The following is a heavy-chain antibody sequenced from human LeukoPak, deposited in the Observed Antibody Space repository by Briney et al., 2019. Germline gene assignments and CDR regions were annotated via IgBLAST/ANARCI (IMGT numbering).Heavy chain of an antibody. J-gene: IGHJ6*04. D-gene: IGHD3-10*01. V-gene: IGHV1-2*04. CDR2: INPNSGGT. Sequence: ASVKVSCKASGYTFTGYYMHWVRQAPGQGLEWMGWINPNSGGTNYAQKFQGWVTMTRDTSISTAYMELSRLRSGDTAVYYCARERSRVTMVRGVIGYYGMDVWGKGTTVTVSS. CDR3: ARERSRVTMVRGVIGYYGMDV. CDR1: GYTFTGYY.